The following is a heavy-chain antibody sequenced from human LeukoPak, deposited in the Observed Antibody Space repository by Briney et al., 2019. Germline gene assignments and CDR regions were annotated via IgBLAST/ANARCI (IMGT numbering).Heavy chain of an antibody. Sequence: PSETLSLTCAVSGGSISSGGYSWSWIRQPPGKGLEWIGYIYHSGSTYYNPSLKSRVTISVDTSKNQFSLKLSSVTAADTAVYYCARGNYYGSGRQIYFDYWGQGTLVTVSS. CDR1: GGSISSGGYS. CDR3: ARGNYYGSGRQIYFDY. V-gene: IGHV4-30-2*05. CDR2: IYHSGST. J-gene: IGHJ4*02. D-gene: IGHD3-10*01.